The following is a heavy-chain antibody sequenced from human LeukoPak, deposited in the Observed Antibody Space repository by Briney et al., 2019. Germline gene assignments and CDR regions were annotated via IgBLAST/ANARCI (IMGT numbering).Heavy chain of an antibody. V-gene: IGHV3-23*01. Sequence: GGSLRLSCEASGFTFSSYAMSWVRQASGKGLEWVSVISSSGSSTYYADSVKGRFTISRDDSKNTLYLQMNSLRPDDTALYFCAKGTGATSYSAVGSWGQGTLVTVSS. J-gene: IGHJ4*02. D-gene: IGHD2-15*01. CDR3: AKGTGATSYSAVGS. CDR2: ISSSGSST. CDR1: GFTFSSYA.